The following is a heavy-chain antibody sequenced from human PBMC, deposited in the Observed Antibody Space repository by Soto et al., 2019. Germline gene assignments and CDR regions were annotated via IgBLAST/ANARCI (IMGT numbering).Heavy chain of an antibody. CDR3: AREYGGNSGTFDY. CDR2: INHSGST. Sequence: QVQLPQWGAGLLKPSETLSLTCAVYGGAFSGYYWSWIRQPPGKGLEWIGEINHSGSTNYNPSLKSRVTLSVDTSQNKFSLKLSSVTAADTAVYYCAREYGGNSGTFDYWGQGTLVTVSS. V-gene: IGHV4-34*01. D-gene: IGHD2-21*02. J-gene: IGHJ4*02. CDR1: GGAFSGYY.